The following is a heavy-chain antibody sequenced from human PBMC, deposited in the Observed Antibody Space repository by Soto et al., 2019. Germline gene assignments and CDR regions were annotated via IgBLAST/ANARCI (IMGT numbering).Heavy chain of an antibody. CDR2: ISSRSDI. CDR3: AREYTAWPLAYGLDV. V-gene: IGHV3-21*01. CDR1: GFTFSTYS. D-gene: IGHD2-2*02. J-gene: IGHJ6*02. Sequence: GGSLRLSCVGSGFTFSTYSINWVRQAPGKGLEWVSSISSRSDIYYADSVKGRFTISRDNAKNSVSLQMNSLRAEDTAVYYCAREYTAWPLAYGLDVWGQGTTVPVSS.